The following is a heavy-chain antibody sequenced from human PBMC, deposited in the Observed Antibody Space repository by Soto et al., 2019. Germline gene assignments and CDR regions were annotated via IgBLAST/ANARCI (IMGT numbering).Heavy chain of an antibody. V-gene: IGHV4-30-4*08. Sequence: SKTLSLTCSVSDDSINGEEYYCGCIRQPPGKGLEWIGSIYYSGSAYYNPSLQSRVTISVDTSKSQFSLKLSSVTAADTAVYYCARWAAGYCSGGSCYFFVAGFEPWGQGTLVTVSS. CDR1: DDSINGEEYY. J-gene: IGHJ5*02. CDR3: ARWAAGYCSGGSCYFFVAGFEP. CDR2: IYYSGSA. D-gene: IGHD2-15*01.